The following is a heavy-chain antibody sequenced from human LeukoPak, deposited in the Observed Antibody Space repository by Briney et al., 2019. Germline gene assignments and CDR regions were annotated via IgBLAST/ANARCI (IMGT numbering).Heavy chain of an antibody. Sequence: GGSLRLSCAASGFTFDDYAMHWVRQAPGKGLEWVSGISWNSGSIGYADSVKGRFTISRDNAKNSLYLQMNSLRAEDTALYYCAKGRNYPTNGAIDYWGQGTLVTVSS. CDR1: GFTFDDYA. J-gene: IGHJ4*02. V-gene: IGHV3-9*01. CDR3: AKGRNYPTNGAIDY. CDR2: ISWNSGSI. D-gene: IGHD1-7*01.